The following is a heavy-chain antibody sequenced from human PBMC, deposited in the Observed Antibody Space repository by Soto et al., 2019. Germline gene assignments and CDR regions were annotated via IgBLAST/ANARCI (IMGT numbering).Heavy chain of an antibody. D-gene: IGHD1-26*01. J-gene: IGHJ4*02. V-gene: IGHV3-30*03. CDR2: ITYDGSNK. CDR1: GFTFSSYG. Sequence: GGSLRLSCAASGFTFSSYGMHWVRQAPGKGLEWVAVITYDGSNKYYADSVKGRFTISRDNAKNTLYLQMNSLRAEDTAVYYCARDTGPVELLPTFSFDYWAQGTLDPVSS. CDR3: ARDTGPVELLPTFSFDY.